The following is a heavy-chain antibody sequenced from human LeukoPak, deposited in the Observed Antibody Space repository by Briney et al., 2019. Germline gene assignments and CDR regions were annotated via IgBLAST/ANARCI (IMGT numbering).Heavy chain of an antibody. Sequence: GGSLRLSCAASGFTFSSYAMSWVRQAPGKGLEWVSAISGSGGSTYYADSVKGRFTISRDNSKNTLYLQMNGLRAEDTAVYYCAKASSSPTTFDYWGQGTLVTVSS. V-gene: IGHV3-23*01. CDR3: AKASSSPTTFDY. CDR2: ISGSGGST. D-gene: IGHD6-6*01. J-gene: IGHJ4*02. CDR1: GFTFSSYA.